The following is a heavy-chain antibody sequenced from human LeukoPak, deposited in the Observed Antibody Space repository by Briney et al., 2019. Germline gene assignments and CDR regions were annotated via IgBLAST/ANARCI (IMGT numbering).Heavy chain of an antibody. CDR1: GGSISSGGYS. J-gene: IGHJ3*02. CDR3: ARRRRFECSSTSCPAFDI. D-gene: IGHD2-2*01. Sequence: PSQTLSLTCAVSGGSISSGGYSWSWIRQPPGKGLEWIGSIYYSGSTYYNPSLKSRVTISVDTSKNQFSLKLSSVTAADTAVYYCARRRRFECSSTSCPAFDIWGQGTMVTVSS. CDR2: IYYSGST. V-gene: IGHV4-30-2*03.